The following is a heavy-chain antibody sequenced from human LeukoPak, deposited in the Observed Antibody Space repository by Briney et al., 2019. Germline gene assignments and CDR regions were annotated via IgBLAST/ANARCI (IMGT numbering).Heavy chain of an antibody. CDR3: AKGAGGLLFRWRGAFDI. D-gene: IGHD2-21*02. Sequence: AGGSLRLSCAAPGFTFDDYAMHWVRQAPGKGLEWVSGISWNSGSIGYADSVKGRFTISRDNAKNSLYLQMNSLRAEDTALYYCAKGAGGLLFRWRGAFDIWGQGTMVTVSS. CDR1: GFTFDDYA. CDR2: ISWNSGSI. J-gene: IGHJ3*02. V-gene: IGHV3-9*01.